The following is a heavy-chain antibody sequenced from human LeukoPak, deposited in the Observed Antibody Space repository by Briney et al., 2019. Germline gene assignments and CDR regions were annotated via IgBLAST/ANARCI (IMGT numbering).Heavy chain of an antibody. V-gene: IGHV4-59*01. CDR3: ARGAVEWLFDYDYYYMDV. J-gene: IGHJ6*03. CDR2: VYYNGGT. D-gene: IGHD3-3*01. Sequence: SETLSLTCSISGDSISSYYWNWLRQPPGKELEGIGYVYYNGGTNYNPSLKSRVTLSVDTSKNEFSLKLNSVTAADTALYYCARGAVEWLFDYDYYYMDVWGKGTTVIVSS. CDR1: GDSISSYY.